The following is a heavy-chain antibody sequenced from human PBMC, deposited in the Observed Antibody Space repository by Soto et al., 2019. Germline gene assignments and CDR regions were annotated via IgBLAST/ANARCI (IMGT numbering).Heavy chain of an antibody. V-gene: IGHV4-31*03. D-gene: IGHD2-15*01. CDR3: ARALYCSGGSCYLEFNWFDP. J-gene: IGHJ5*02. CDR2: TYYSGSP. Sequence: QVQLQESGPGLVKPSQTLSLTCTVSGGSISSGGYYWSWIRQHPGKGLEWIGYTYYSGSPYYNPSLKSRVTISVDTSKNQFSLKLSSVTAADTAVYYCARALYCSGGSCYLEFNWFDPWGQGTLVTFSS. CDR1: GGSISSGGYY.